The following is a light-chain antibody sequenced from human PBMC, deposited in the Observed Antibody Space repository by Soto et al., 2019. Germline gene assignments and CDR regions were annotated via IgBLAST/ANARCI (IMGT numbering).Light chain of an antibody. CDR2: GAS. V-gene: IGKV1-33*01. J-gene: IGKJ5*01. Sequence: MSESPCDLSAFSGNRSPMTSRASQSINSYLNWYQQKPGKAPRLLIYGASNRAAGIPARFRGSGSGTEFTFTISRLQSEDIAAYYCQQYEKLRTFGQGTRLDIK. CDR3: QQYEKLRT. CDR1: QSINSY.